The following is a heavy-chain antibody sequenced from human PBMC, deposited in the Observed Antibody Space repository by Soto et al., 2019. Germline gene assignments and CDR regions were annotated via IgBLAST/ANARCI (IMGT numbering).Heavy chain of an antibody. CDR1: GFTFSNYA. V-gene: IGHV3-23*01. J-gene: IGHJ6*02. D-gene: IGHD6-19*01. CDR2: ISGSGSST. CDR3: AKGKYSSGDYGMDV. Sequence: GSLRLSCAASGFTFSNYAMNWVRQAPGKGLEWVSGISGSGSSTYYADSVKGRFTISRDNSKNTLYLQMNSLRPEDTAVYYCAKGKYSSGDYGMDVWGQGTTVTVSS.